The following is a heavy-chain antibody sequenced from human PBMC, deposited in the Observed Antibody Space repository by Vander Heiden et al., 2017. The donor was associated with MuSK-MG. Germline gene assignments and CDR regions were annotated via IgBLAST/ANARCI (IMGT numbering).Heavy chain of an antibody. D-gene: IGHD3-9*01. V-gene: IGHV4-31*03. Sequence: QVQLQESGPGLVKPSQTLSLTCTVSGGSIRRGGYSWCWVRQPPGKGLEWIGYIKYGGSTYYSPSLKSRLAISADTSNNQFSLKLTSVTAADTAMYYCARSYDDIFTGPQGIWGQGTMVTVSS. CDR2: IKYGGST. CDR1: GGSIRRGGYS. J-gene: IGHJ3*02. CDR3: ARSYDDIFTGPQGI.